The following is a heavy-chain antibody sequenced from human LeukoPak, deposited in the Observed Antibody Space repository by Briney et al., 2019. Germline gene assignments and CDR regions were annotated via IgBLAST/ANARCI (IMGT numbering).Heavy chain of an antibody. CDR1: GYTFTSYD. V-gene: IGHV1-8*03. J-gene: IGHJ6*03. CDR3: ARAPKWQGYYYYMDV. CDR2: MNPNSGNT. Sequence: ASVKVSCKASGYTFTSYDINWVRQATRQGLEWMGWMNPNSGNTGYAQKFQGRVTITRNTSIGTAYMELSSLRSEDTAVYYCARAPKWQGYYYYMDVWGKGTTVTVSS. D-gene: IGHD5-12*01.